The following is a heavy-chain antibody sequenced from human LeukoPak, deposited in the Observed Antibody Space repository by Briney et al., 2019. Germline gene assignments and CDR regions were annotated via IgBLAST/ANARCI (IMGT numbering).Heavy chain of an antibody. J-gene: IGHJ6*02. CDR2: ISGSSGII. D-gene: IGHD1-26*01. Sequence: GGSLRLYCAASGFTFNTYTMNWVRQAPGKGLEWVSYISGSSGIIDYADSVRGRFTISRDNAKNSLYLQMNSLRAEDTAVYYCARDYWWELLNYYYGMDVWGQGTTVTVSS. CDR1: GFTFNTYT. V-gene: IGHV3-48*01. CDR3: ARDYWWELLNYYYGMDV.